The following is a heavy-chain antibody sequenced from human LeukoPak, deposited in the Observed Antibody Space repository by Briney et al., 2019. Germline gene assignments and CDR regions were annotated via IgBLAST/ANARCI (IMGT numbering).Heavy chain of an antibody. Sequence: SETLSLTCAVYGGSFSGYYRSWIRQPPGKGLEWIGEINHSGSTNYNPSLKSRVTISVDTSKNQFSLKLSSVTAADTAVYYCASRAAGAAWWFDPWGQGTLVTVSS. J-gene: IGHJ5*02. CDR1: GGSFSGYY. CDR2: INHSGST. V-gene: IGHV4-34*01. D-gene: IGHD6-13*01. CDR3: ASRAAGAAWWFDP.